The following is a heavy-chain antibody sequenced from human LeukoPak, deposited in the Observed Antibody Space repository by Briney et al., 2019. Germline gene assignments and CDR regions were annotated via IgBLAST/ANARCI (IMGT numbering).Heavy chain of an antibody. CDR2: ISYTGSA. CDR3: ARRTNDILTGYRVDY. CDR1: GGSFSGYY. V-gene: IGHV4-34*01. D-gene: IGHD3-9*01. J-gene: IGHJ4*02. Sequence: SETLSLTCAVYGGSFSGYYWSWIRQPPGKGLEWIGTISYTGSASYNSTLKSRVTISVDASRNQFSLKVISVTAADTAVYYCARRTNDILTGYRVDYWGQGTLVTVSS.